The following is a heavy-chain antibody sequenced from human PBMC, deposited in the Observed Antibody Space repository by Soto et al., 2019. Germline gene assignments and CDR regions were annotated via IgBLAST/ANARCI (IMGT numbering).Heavy chain of an antibody. CDR3: ARGDIVLVPASEGNWFAP. D-gene: IGHD2-2*01. CDR2: INPSGGST. J-gene: IGHJ5*02. CDR1: GYTFTSYY. V-gene: IGHV1-46*01. Sequence: ASVKVSCKASGYTFTSYYMHWVRQAPGQGLEWMGIINPSGGSTSYAQRFQGRLRLTRDTSTSTVYMELRSLRFDDTAVYYCARGDIVLVPASEGNWFAPWGQGTLVTVSS.